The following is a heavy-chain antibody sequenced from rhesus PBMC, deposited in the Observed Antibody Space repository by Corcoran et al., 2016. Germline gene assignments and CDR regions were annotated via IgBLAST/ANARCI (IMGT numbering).Heavy chain of an antibody. D-gene: IGHD1-7*02. CDR3: ARDLGATNWNDVEYGLDS. V-gene: IGHV4-106*01. Sequence: QVPLQESGPGLVKPSETLSLTCAVSGGSINDDYYWTWIRQTLGKGMAWMGYIYGSGGGTNYNPSLKNRVTISIDTSKNQFSLKLSSVTAADTAVYYCARDLGATNWNDVEYGLDSWGQGVVVTVSS. CDR2: IYGSGGGT. CDR1: GGSINDDYY. J-gene: IGHJ6*01.